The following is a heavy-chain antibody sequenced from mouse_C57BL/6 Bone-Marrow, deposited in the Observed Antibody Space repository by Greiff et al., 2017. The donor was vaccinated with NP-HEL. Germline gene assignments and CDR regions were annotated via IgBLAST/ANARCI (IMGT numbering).Heavy chain of an antibody. V-gene: IGHV1-61*01. J-gene: IGHJ3*01. CDR3: ARCDYAWFAY. CDR2: IYPSDSET. D-gene: IGHD2-4*01. Sequence: LQQPGAELVRPGSSVKLSCKASGYTFTSYWMDWVKQRPGQGLEWIGNIYPSDSETHYNQKFKDKATLTVDKSSSTAYMQLSSLTSEDSAVYYCARCDYAWFAYWGQGTLVTVSA. CDR1: GYTFTSYW.